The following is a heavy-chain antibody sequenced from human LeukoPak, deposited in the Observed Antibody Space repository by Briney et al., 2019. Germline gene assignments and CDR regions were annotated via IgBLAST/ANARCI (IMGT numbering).Heavy chain of an antibody. V-gene: IGHV4-59*01. J-gene: IGHJ5*02. CDR1: GGSNSSYY. CDR3: ARGGTAMARHWFDP. D-gene: IGHD5-18*01. CDR2: IYYSGST. Sequence: SETLSLTCTVSGGSNSSYYWSLIRQPPGKGLEWIGYIYYSGSTNYNPSLKSRVTISVDTSKNQFSLKLSSVTAADTAVYYCARGGTAMARHWFDPWGQGTLVTVSS.